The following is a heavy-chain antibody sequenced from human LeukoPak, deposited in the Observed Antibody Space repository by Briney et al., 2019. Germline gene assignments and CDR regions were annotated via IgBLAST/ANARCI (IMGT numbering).Heavy chain of an antibody. Sequence: SETLSLTCAVYVGSFSGYYWSRIRQPPGKGLEWIGEINHSGSTNYNPSLKSRVTISVDTSKNQLSLKLSSVTAADTAVYYCARGSAARYYYYGSGSHPNFDYWGQGTLVTVSS. D-gene: IGHD3-10*01. V-gene: IGHV4-34*01. J-gene: IGHJ4*02. CDR1: VGSFSGYY. CDR2: INHSGST. CDR3: ARGSAARYYYYGSGSHPNFDY.